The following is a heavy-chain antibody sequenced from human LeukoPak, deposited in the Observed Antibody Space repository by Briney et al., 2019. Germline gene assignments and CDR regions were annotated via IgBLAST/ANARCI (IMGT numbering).Heavy chain of an antibody. V-gene: IGHV4-34*01. CDR2: INHSGST. CDR3: ARLGPYSYGPSRFSRYYYMDV. CDR1: GGSFSGYY. J-gene: IGHJ6*03. D-gene: IGHD5-18*01. Sequence: SETLSLTCAVYGGSFSGYYWSWIRQPPGKGLEWIGEINHSGSTNYNPSLKSRVTISVDTSKNQFSLKLSSVTAADTAVYYCARLGPYSYGPSRFSRYYYMDVWGKGTTVTVSS.